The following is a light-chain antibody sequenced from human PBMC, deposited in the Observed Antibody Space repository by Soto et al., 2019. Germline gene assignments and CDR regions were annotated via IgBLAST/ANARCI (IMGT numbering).Light chain of an antibody. V-gene: IGKV3-15*01. CDR3: QQYDDWG. Sequence: MVMTQSPATLSVSPGERGTLSCRTSQTVTTNLAWYQLKPGQTPSLLIYGTSTRAPDIPVRFSGSGSGTEFTLTITTVQSGDSAVYYCQQYDDWGFGPGTKVEIK. CDR1: QTVTTN. J-gene: IGKJ1*01. CDR2: GTS.